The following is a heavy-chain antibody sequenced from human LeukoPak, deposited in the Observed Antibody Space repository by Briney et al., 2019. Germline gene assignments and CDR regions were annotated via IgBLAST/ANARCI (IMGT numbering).Heavy chain of an antibody. V-gene: IGHV1-8*03. J-gene: IGHJ3*02. D-gene: IGHD3-22*01. CDR1: GYTSTSYD. CDR2: MNPNSGNT. Sequence: GASVKVSCKASGYTSTSYDINWVRQAPGQGLEWMGWMNPNSGNTGYAQKFQGRVTITRNTSISTAYMELSSLRSEDTAVYYCARGYYYEVFDIWGEGTRVTVST. CDR3: ARGYYYEVFDI.